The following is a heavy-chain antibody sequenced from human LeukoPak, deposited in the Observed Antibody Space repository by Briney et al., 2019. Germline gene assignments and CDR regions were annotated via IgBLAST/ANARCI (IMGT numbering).Heavy chain of an antibody. CDR3: ARVRSGSYYFRDYYYMDV. D-gene: IGHD1-26*01. Sequence: ASVKVSCKASGYTFTGYYMHWVRQAPGQGLEWMGWINPNSGGTNYAQKFQGRVTMTRDTSISTAYMELSRLRSDDTAVYNCARVRSGSYYFRDYYYMDVWGKGTTVTVSS. V-gene: IGHV1-2*02. CDR1: GYTFTGYY. J-gene: IGHJ6*03. CDR2: INPNSGGT.